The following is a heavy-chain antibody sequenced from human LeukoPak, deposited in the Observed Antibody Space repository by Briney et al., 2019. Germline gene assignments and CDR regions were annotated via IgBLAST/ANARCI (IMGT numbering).Heavy chain of an antibody. CDR1: GFTFDDYA. CDR3: AKDRSTYEQQLDDAFDI. D-gene: IGHD6-13*01. V-gene: IGHV3-9*01. J-gene: IGHJ3*02. Sequence: GGSLRLSCAASGFTFDDYAMHWVRQAPGKGLEWVSGISWNSGSIGYADSVKGRFTISRDNAKNSLYLQMNSLRAEDTALYYCAKDRSTYEQQLDDAFDIWGQGTMVTVSS. CDR2: ISWNSGSI.